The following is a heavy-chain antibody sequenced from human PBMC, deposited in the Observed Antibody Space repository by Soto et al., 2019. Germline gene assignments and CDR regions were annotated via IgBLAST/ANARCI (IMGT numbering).Heavy chain of an antibody. D-gene: IGHD6-13*01. J-gene: IGHJ4*02. CDR3: ARDSNSWYSSYFDY. V-gene: IGHV3-74*01. CDR1: GLTFSSYW. CDR2: INSDGTIT. Sequence: SGGSLRLSCAASGLTFSSYWMHWVRQAPGKGLVWVSSINSDGTITRFADSVKGQFTISRDNAKNTLYLQMNSLRAEDTAVYYCARDSNSWYSSYFDYWGQGTLVTVSS.